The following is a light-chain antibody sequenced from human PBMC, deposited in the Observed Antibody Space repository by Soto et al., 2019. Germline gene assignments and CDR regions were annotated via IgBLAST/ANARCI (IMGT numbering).Light chain of an antibody. CDR1: SSDVGGYKF. CDR3: SSYTTSSTLEV. CDR2: EVT. V-gene: IGLV2-14*01. Sequence: QSALTQPASVSGSPGQSITISCTGTSSDVGGYKFVSWYQQHPGRAPKLMIYEVTNRPSGASNRFSGSKSVNTASLTISGLQAEDEADYYCSSYTTSSTLEVFGTGTKLTVL. J-gene: IGLJ1*01.